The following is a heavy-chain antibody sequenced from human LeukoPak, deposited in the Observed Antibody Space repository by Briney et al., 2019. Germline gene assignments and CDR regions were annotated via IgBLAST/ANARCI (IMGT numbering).Heavy chain of an antibody. CDR2: IWYDGSNK. Sequence: PGGSLRLSCAASGFTFSSYGMHWVRQAPGKGLEWVAVIWYDGSNKYYADCVKGRFTISRDNSKNTLYLQMNSLRAEDTAVYYCARDRLLWLGASYYYGMDVWGQGTTVTVSS. CDR1: GFTFSSYG. CDR3: ARDRLLWLGASYYYGMDV. V-gene: IGHV3-33*01. J-gene: IGHJ6*02. D-gene: IGHD3-10*01.